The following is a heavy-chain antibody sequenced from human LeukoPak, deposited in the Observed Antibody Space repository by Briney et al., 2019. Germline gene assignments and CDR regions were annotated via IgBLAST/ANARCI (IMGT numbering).Heavy chain of an antibody. Sequence: PSETLSLTCTVSGGSISTYYWSWIRQPAGKGLEWIGRIYFSGSTYYNPSLKSRVTISVDTSKNQFSLKLSSVTAADTAVYYCARDVISGYFDYWGQGTLVTVSS. CDR1: GGSISTYY. J-gene: IGHJ4*02. D-gene: IGHD3-16*02. CDR2: IYFSGST. CDR3: ARDVISGYFDY. V-gene: IGHV4-4*07.